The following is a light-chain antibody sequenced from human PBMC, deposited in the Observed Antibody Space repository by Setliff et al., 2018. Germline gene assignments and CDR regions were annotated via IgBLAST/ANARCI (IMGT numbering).Light chain of an antibody. J-gene: IGLJ2*01. Sequence: LTQPASVSGSPGQSITISCTGTSSDVGGYNYVPWYQHHPGKAPKLMVYDVSERPSGVSNRFSGSKSGNTASLTISGLQAEDEADYYCCSYAGSSTLFGGGTKVTVL. CDR3: CSYAGSSTL. V-gene: IGLV2-23*02. CDR2: DVS. CDR1: SSDVGGYNY.